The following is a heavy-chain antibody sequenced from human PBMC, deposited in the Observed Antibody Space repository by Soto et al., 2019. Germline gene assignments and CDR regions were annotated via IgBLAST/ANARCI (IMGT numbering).Heavy chain of an antibody. J-gene: IGHJ5*02. CDR3: ARGWRFDP. CDR2: INYSGTT. D-gene: IGHD1-1*01. Sequence: SETLSLTCGVYGGSFSGYQWNWIRQPPGQGLEWIGEINYSGTTKYNPSLESRINLSVDTSKKQFSLKMFSVTAADTAIYYCARGWRFDPWGQGTQVTVSS. CDR1: GGSFSGYQ. V-gene: IGHV4-34*01.